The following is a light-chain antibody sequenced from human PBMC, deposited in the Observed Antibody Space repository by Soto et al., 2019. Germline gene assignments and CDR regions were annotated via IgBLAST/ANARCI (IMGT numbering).Light chain of an antibody. CDR1: TGAVTSGHY. CDR3: LLSYRGAYV. Sequence: QAVVTQEPSLTVSPGGTVTLTCGSTTGAVTSGHYPYWFQQKPGQAPRTLLYDTSNKHSWTPARFSGSLLGGKAALTLSGAQPEDEAEYYCLLSYRGAYVFGTGTKLTVL. J-gene: IGLJ1*01. CDR2: DTS. V-gene: IGLV7-46*01.